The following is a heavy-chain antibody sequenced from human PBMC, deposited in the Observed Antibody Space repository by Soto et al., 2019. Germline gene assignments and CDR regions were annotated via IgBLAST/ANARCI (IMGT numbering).Heavy chain of an antibody. J-gene: IGHJ4*02. D-gene: IGHD2-15*01. V-gene: IGHV3-74*01. CDR3: ARTSLVVPAATREDY. CDR1: GFTFSSYW. Sequence: EVQLVESGGGLVQPGGSLRLSCAASGFTFSSYWMHWVRQAPGKGLVWVSRINSDGSSTSYADSVKGRFTISRDNAKNTVYLQMNRLRAEDTAVYYCARTSLVVPAATREDYWGEGDLGTVSS. CDR2: INSDGSST.